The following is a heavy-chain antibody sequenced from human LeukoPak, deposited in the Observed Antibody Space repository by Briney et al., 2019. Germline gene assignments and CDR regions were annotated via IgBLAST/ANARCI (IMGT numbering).Heavy chain of an antibody. D-gene: IGHD6-13*01. V-gene: IGHV3-21*04. J-gene: IGHJ4*02. Sequence: GGSLRLSCAASGFTFSGYDMNWVRQAPGKGLEWVSSISGSSSYIYYADSMKGRFTISRDNAKNSLYLQMNSLRAEDTAVYYCAKDQGYSSSWYPTRGYWGQGTLVTVSS. CDR2: ISGSSSYI. CDR3: AKDQGYSSSWYPTRGY. CDR1: GFTFSGYD.